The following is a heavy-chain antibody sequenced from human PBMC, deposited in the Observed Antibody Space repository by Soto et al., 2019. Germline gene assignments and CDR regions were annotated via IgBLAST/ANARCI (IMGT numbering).Heavy chain of an antibody. Sequence: SETLSLTCTVSGGSISSGDYYWSWIRQPPGKGLEWIGCIYYSGSTYYNPSLKSRVTISVDTSKNQFSLKLSSVTAADTAVYYCARGSSGYSGYDYEGYYDSSGYYYVWFDPWGQGTLVTVSS. CDR1: GGSISSGDYY. CDR3: ARGSSGYSGYDYEGYYDSSGYYYVWFDP. D-gene: IGHD3-22*01. V-gene: IGHV4-30-4*01. J-gene: IGHJ5*02. CDR2: IYYSGST.